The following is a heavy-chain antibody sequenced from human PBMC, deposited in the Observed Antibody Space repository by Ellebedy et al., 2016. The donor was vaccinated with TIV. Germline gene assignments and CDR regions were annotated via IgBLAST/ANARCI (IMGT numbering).Heavy chain of an antibody. D-gene: IGHD6-13*01. CDR2: ISSSGTYI. J-gene: IGHJ4*02. CDR1: GFTFSSYT. Sequence: GESLKISCAASGFTFSSYTMNWVRQAPGKGLEWVSSISSSGTYIHNADPVKGRFTISRDNAKNSLYLQMNSLRVEDTAVYYCVRPAASYSSSWYDFDCWGQGTLVTVSS. CDR3: VRPAASYSSSWYDFDC. V-gene: IGHV3-21*01.